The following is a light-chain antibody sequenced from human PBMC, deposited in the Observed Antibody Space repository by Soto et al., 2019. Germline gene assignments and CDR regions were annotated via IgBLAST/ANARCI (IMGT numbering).Light chain of an antibody. J-gene: IGKJ2*01. V-gene: IGKV1-5*01. CDR3: QQYNSYRYT. CDR2: DAS. Sequence: DFQMTQSPPTLSASVGDSVTITCRASQSINNWLAWYQQKPGKAPKVLIYDASHLESGVPSRFSGSGSCTESTLTISSLQPDEFATYYCQQYNSYRYTFGQGTKLEIK. CDR1: QSINNW.